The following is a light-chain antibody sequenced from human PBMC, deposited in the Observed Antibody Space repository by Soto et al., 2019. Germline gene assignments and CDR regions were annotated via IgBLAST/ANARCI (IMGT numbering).Light chain of an antibody. CDR1: SSDLGAYNS. J-gene: IGLJ1*01. V-gene: IGLV2-14*01. Sequence: QSELTHPAYGSGSAGRSITISCTGTSSDLGAYNSVSWYRQDPGKAPKVMIYDVTNRPSGVSSRFSGSQSGNTASLTISGLQADHEADYYCCSYTTSNTLVFGTGTKVTVL. CDR3: CSYTTSNTLV. CDR2: DVT.